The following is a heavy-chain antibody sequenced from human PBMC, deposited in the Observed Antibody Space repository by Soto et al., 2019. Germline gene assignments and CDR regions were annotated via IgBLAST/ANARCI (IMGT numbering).Heavy chain of an antibody. V-gene: IGHV3-30-3*01. CDR2: ISYDGSNK. Sequence: QVQLVESGGGVVQPGRSLRLSCAASGFTFSSYAMHWVRQAPGKGLEWVAVISYDGSNKYYADSVKGRFTISRDNSKNTLYLQMNSLRAEDTAVYYCARDLGALCGCDCYGMDVWGQGTTVTVSS. J-gene: IGHJ6*02. CDR1: GFTFSSYA. D-gene: IGHD2-21*01. CDR3: ARDLGALCGCDCYGMDV.